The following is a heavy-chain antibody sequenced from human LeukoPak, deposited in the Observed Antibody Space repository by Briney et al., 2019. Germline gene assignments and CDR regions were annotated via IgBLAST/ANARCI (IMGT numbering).Heavy chain of an antibody. CDR2: VDPEDGET. V-gene: IGHV1-69-2*01. CDR1: GYTFTDYY. Sequence: ASVKLSFKVSGYTFTDYYMHWVQQAPGQGLEWMGLVDPEDGETIYAEKFQGRVTITADTSTDTAYLELSSLRSEDTAVYYCATDGGSGSYDYWGQGTLVTVSS. J-gene: IGHJ4*02. D-gene: IGHD3-10*01. CDR3: ATDGGSGSYDY.